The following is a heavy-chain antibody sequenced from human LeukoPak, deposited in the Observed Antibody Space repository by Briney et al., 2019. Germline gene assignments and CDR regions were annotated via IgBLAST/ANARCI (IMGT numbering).Heavy chain of an antibody. CDR2: INHSGST. V-gene: IGHV4-34*01. J-gene: IGHJ3*02. CDR1: GGSFSGYY. CDR3: ALVVNDAFDI. Sequence: PSETLSLTCAVYGGSFSGYYWSWIRQPPGKGLEWIGEINHSGSTNYNPSLKSRVTISVDTSKNQFSLKLSSVTAADTAVYYCALVVNDAFDIWGQGTVVTVSS. D-gene: IGHD2-15*01.